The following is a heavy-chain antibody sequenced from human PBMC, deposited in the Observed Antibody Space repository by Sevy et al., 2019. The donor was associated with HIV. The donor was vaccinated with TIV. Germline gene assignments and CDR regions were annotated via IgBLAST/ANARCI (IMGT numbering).Heavy chain of an antibody. D-gene: IGHD3-16*01. V-gene: IGHV3-7*03. CDR2: IKKDGSQN. CDR1: GLTFSNYW. CDR3: FGGTN. Sequence: GGSLRLSSTDSGLTFSNYWMHWVRQAPGKGLEWVASIKKDGSQNDYVDSVKGRFIISRDNAKSSVYLQMNSLRDEDAAVYYCFGGTNWGQGTLVTVSS. J-gene: IGHJ4*02.